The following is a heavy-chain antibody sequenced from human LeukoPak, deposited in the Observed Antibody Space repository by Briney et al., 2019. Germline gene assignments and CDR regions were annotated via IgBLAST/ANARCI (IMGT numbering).Heavy chain of an antibody. V-gene: IGHV1-18*01. CDR2: ISAYNGNT. D-gene: IGHD2-21*01. J-gene: IGHJ4*02. CDR1: GYTFSSYG. CDR3: ARGSRPGFVDY. Sequence: ASVKLSCKASGYTFSSYGISWVRQAPGQGLEWMGWISAYNGNTNYAQKLQGRATMTTDTSTSTAYMELRSLRSDDTAVYYCARGSRPGFVDYWGQGTLVTVSS.